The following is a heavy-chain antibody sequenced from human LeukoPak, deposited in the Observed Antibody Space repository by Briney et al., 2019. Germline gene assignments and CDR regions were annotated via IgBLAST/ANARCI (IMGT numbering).Heavy chain of an antibody. CDR3: TRGGSGSYYMVSY. V-gene: IGHV3-21*01. CDR2: ISSSSSYI. D-gene: IGHD3-10*01. CDR1: GFTFTSYT. J-gene: IGHJ4*02. Sequence: PGGSLRLSCAASGFTFTSYTMNWVRQAPGKGLEWVASISSSSSYIYYAGSVKGRFTISRDNAKNSLYLQMNSLRAEDTAVYYCTRGGSGSYYMVSYWGQGTLVTVSS.